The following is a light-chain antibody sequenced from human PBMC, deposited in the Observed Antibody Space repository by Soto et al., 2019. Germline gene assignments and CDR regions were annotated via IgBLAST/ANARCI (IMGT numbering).Light chain of an antibody. CDR2: DAS. J-gene: IGKJ4*01. CDR1: QSITTY. CDR3: LQRSNWPPT. Sequence: EIVLTQSPATLSLSPGERATLSCRASQSITTYLAWYQQKPGQAPRLLIYDASTRAPGIPARFSASGSGADFTLTITTLEPEDVAFYYCLQRSNWPPTFGGGTKVEIK. V-gene: IGKV3-11*01.